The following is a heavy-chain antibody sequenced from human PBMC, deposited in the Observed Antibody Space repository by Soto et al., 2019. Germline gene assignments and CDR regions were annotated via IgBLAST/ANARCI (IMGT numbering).Heavy chain of an antibody. Sequence: EVQLVESGGGLVQPGGSLRLSCAASGFTFSSYWMSWVRQAPGKGLEWVANIKQDGSEKYYVDSVKGRFTISRDDAKNSLYLQMNSLRAEDTAVYYCARDHYSGYVYPWGQGTLVTVSS. J-gene: IGHJ5*02. CDR1: GFTFSSYW. CDR3: ARDHYSGYVYP. V-gene: IGHV3-7*05. D-gene: IGHD5-12*01. CDR2: IKQDGSEK.